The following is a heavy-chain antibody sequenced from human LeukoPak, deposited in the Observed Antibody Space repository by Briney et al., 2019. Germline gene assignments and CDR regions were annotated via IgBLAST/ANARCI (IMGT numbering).Heavy chain of an antibody. CDR3: ASNGAYGNNYFDY. Sequence: GGSLRLSCAASGFTFSSYSMNWVRQAPGKGLEWVSSISSSSSYIYYADSVKGRFTISRGNAKNSLYLQMNSLRAEDTAVYYCASNGAYGNNYFDYWGQGTLVTVSS. CDR2: ISSSSSYI. V-gene: IGHV3-21*01. J-gene: IGHJ4*02. CDR1: GFTFSSYS. D-gene: IGHD1/OR15-1a*01.